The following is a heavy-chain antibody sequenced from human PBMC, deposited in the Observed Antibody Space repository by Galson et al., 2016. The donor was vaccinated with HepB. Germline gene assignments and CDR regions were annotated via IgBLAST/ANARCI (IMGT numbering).Heavy chain of an antibody. CDR3: DV. Sequence: SLRLSCAASGFIFSDHYMSWIRQTPGKGLEWVAYIRGNRNIVNYADSVKGRFTISRDNSKNPLYLQMNSLRVEDTAVYGMDVWGQGTTVTVSS. V-gene: IGHV3-11*04. CDR2: IRGNRNIV. CDR1: GFIFSDHY. J-gene: IGHJ6*02.